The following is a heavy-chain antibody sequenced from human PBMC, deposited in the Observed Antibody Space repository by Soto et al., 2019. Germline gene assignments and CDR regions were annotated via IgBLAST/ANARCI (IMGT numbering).Heavy chain of an antibody. CDR3: VRDAVPYNGQWDWFGP. Sequence: DVQLLESGGDLVQPGGSLRLSCAASGFTFSDYAMTWVRQAPGKGLDWVSSIGGAGADKYYADSVKGRFTLSRDNPKGNLYLQMNSLRAEDTAAYYCVRDAVPYNGQWDWFGPWGQGTLVTVSS. J-gene: IGHJ5*02. D-gene: IGHD3-10*01. CDR2: IGGAGADK. V-gene: IGHV3-23*01. CDR1: GFTFSDYA.